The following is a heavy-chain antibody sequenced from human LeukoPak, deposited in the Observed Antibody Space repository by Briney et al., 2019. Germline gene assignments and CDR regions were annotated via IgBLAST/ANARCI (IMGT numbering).Heavy chain of an antibody. CDR2: ISYDGGNK. J-gene: IGHJ4*02. Sequence: GGSLRLSCATSGFTFSSYSMNWFRRAPGKGLEGGAVISYDGGNKYYADSVKGRFTISRDNSKNTLYLQMNSLRAEDTAVYYCARDPGTGYSSSWYDRFGAPLDYWGQGTLVTVSS. CDR1: GFTFSSYS. D-gene: IGHD6-13*01. V-gene: IGHV3-30*03. CDR3: ARDPGTGYSSSWYDRFGAPLDY.